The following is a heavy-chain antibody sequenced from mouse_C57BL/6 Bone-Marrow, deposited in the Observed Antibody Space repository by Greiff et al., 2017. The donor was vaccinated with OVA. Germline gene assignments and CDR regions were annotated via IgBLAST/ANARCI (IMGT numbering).Heavy chain of an antibody. V-gene: IGHV14-3*01. J-gene: IGHJ4*01. CDR2: IDPANGNT. CDR3: ARYSNYPLYAMDD. Sequence: EVQLQQSVAELVRPGASVKLSCTASGFNIKNTYMHWVKQRPEQGLEWIGRIDPANGNTKYTPKFQGKATITADTSSNTAYLQLSSLTPEDTAIYYGARYSNYPLYAMDDWGQGTSVTVSS. D-gene: IGHD2-5*01. CDR1: GFNIKNTY.